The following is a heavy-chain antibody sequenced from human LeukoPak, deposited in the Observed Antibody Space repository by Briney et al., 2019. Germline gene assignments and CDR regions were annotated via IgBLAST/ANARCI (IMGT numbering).Heavy chain of an antibody. CDR1: GFTFSSYW. CDR3: ASYDILSFGTFDP. CDR2: IKQDGSEK. D-gene: IGHD3-9*01. V-gene: IGHV3-7*01. Sequence: PGGSLRLSCAASGFTFSSYWMSWVRQAPGKGLGLVGNIKQDGSEKYDVDSVKGRFTISRDNAKNSLYLQMNSLRAEDTAVYYCASYDILSFGTFDPWGQGTLVTVSS. J-gene: IGHJ5*02.